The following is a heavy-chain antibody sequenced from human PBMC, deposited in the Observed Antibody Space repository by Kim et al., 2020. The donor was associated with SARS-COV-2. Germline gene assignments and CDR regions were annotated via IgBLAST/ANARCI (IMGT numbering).Heavy chain of an antibody. CDR1: GFTFSSYA. CDR3: AKGHSSRTPGGGMDV. CDR2: ISGSGGST. Sequence: GGSLRLSCAASGFTFSSYAMSWVRQAPGKGLEWVSAISGSGGSTYYAEPVKGRFTISRDNSKNTLYLQMNSLRAEDTAVYYCAKGHSSRTPGGGMDVWGQGTTVTVSS. D-gene: IGHD6-13*01. V-gene: IGHV3-23*01. J-gene: IGHJ6*02.